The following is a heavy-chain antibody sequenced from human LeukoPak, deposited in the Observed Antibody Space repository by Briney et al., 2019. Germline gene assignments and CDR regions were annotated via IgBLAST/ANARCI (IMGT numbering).Heavy chain of an antibody. D-gene: IGHD5-18*01. CDR3: ARHDSFIPH. CDR1: GFNFNYYA. V-gene: IGHV3-23*01. CDR2: INDNEGKT. Sequence: GGSLRLSCAASGFNFNYYAMSWVRQAPGKGLEWVSGINDNEGKTYYTDSVKGRYTLCRDNTKNTVLLPMPTLRADDTAVYFCARHDSFIPHWGQGTLVTVSS. J-gene: IGHJ4*02.